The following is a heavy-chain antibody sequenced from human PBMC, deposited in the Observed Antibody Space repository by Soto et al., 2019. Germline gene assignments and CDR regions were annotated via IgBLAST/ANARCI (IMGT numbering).Heavy chain of an antibody. CDR2: IYYNENT. Sequence: QMHLQESGPGLVKPSETLSLTCTVSGDSVSSNTYFWSWIRQPPGKRLEWLGYIYYNENTNYNPSLGSRINISLNTSNNQSSLRLAAVTVADTAVYYCARREYGGDYWSQGILVSVSS. D-gene: IGHD4-17*01. J-gene: IGHJ4*02. CDR3: ARREYGGDY. V-gene: IGHV4-61*01. CDR1: GDSVSSNTYF.